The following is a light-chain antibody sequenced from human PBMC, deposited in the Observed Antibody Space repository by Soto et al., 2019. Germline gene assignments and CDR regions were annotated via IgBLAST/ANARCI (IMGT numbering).Light chain of an antibody. CDR1: QTISSL. CDR3: QHYGGMWT. CDR2: KAS. J-gene: IGKJ1*01. Sequence: DVQMTQSPSTLSGSVGDRVTITCRASQTISSLLACYQQKPGKAPKLLIYKASPLKSGVPSRFSGSGSGTEFILTISSLQPYDFASYCCQHYGGMWTFGQGTKVDI. V-gene: IGKV1-5*03.